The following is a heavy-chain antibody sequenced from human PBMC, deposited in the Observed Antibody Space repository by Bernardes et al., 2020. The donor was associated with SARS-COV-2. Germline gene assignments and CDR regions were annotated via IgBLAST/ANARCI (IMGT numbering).Heavy chain of an antibody. J-gene: IGHJ5*02. D-gene: IGHD6-19*01. V-gene: IGHV4-39*01. CDR3: ATIVAQYSSGWYNWFDP. CDR2: IYYSGST. Sequence: SETLSLTCTVSGGSISSSSYYWGWIRQPPGKGLEWIGSIYYSGSTYYNPSLKSRVTIFVDTSKTQFSLKLSSVTAADTAVYYCATIVAQYSSGWYNWFDPWGQGTLVTVSS. CDR1: GGSISSSSYY.